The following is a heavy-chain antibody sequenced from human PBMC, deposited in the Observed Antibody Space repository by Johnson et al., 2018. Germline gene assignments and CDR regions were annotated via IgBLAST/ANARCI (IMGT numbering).Heavy chain of an antibody. D-gene: IGHD3-22*01. V-gene: IGHV1-46*01. CDR3: ARSLVVVGSYGAFDI. CDR2: INPSGGST. CDR1: GYTFTSYY. J-gene: IGHJ3*02. Sequence: QVQLVESGAEVKKXRASVKVXCKASGYTFTSYYMHWVRQAPGHGLEWMGIINPSGGSTSYAQKFQGRVPMTRHTSTSTVYMELRSLRYEDTAVYYCARSLVVVGSYGAFDIWGQGTMVTVSS.